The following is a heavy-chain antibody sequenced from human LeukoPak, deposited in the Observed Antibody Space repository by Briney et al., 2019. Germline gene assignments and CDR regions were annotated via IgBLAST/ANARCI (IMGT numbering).Heavy chain of an antibody. CDR1: GGTFSSYA. CDR3: ASSGYAAYYFYN. J-gene: IGHJ4*02. D-gene: IGHD5-12*01. Sequence: SVKVSCKASGGTFSSYAISWVRQAPGQGLEWMGGIIPIFGTANYAQKFQGRVTITTDESTSTAYMELSSLRSEDTAVYYCASSGYAAYYFYNSGQRTLVTVSS. V-gene: IGHV1-69*05. CDR2: IIPIFGTA.